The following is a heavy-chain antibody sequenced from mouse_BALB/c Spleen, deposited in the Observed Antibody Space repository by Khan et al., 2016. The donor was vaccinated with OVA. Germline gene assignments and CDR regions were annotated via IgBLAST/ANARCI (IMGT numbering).Heavy chain of an antibody. CDR3: SRENYYGRSGYAMDY. CDR1: GYTFTSYW. D-gene: IGHD1-1*01. CDR2: IAPGSSNA. V-gene: IGHV1S41*01. J-gene: IGHJ4*01. Sequence: DLVKPGASVKLSCKASGYTFTSYWINWIKQRPGQGLEWIGRIAPGSSNAYYNDTLKGKATLTVDTSSSTAFIQRSSLSSEDSAVYFCSRENYYGRSGYAMDYWGQGTSVTVSS.